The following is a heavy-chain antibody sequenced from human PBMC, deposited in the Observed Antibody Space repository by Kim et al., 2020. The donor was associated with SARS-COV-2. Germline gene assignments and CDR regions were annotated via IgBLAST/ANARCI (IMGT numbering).Heavy chain of an antibody. CDR2: ISSSSSTI. CDR3: ARGTLGIVVVVAAINWFDP. V-gene: IGHV3-48*02. Sequence: GGSLRLSCAASGFTFSSYSMNWVRQAPGKGLEWVSYISSSSSTIYYADSVKGRFTISRDNAKNSLYLQMNSLRDENTAGYYCARGTLGIVVVVAAINWFDPWGQGTLVTVSS. J-gene: IGHJ5*02. CDR1: GFTFSSYS. D-gene: IGHD2-15*01.